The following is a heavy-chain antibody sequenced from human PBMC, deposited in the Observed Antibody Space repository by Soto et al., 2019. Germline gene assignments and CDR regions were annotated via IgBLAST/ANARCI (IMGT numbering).Heavy chain of an antibody. V-gene: IGHV4-59*01. CDR3: ARGGVYYDSSGYSFDY. D-gene: IGHD3-22*01. CDR1: GGSISSYY. Sequence: PSETLSLTCTVSGGSISSYYWSWIRQPPGKGLEWIGYIYYSGSTNYNPSLKSRVTISVDTSKNQFSLKLSSVTAADTAVYYCARGGVYYDSSGYSFDYWGQGTLVTVSS. J-gene: IGHJ4*02. CDR2: IYYSGST.